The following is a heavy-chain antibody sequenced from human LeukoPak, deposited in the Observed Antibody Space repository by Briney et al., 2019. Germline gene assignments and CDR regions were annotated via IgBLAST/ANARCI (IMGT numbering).Heavy chain of an antibody. D-gene: IGHD3-9*01. CDR2: ISGSGGST. CDR1: GFTFSSYA. Sequence: PVGSLRLSSAASGFTFSSYAISSVRQAPGKGLEWVSAISGSGGSTYYADSVKGRFTFSRDNSKNTLYLPMNSLRAEDTAVYYCAGATNILTGYYSDLYAEYFQHWGQGTLVTVSS. J-gene: IGHJ1*01. V-gene: IGHV3-23*01. CDR3: AGATNILTGYYSDLYAEYFQH.